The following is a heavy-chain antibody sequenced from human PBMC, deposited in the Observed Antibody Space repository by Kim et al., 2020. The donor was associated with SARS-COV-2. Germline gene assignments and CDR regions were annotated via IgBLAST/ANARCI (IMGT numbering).Heavy chain of an antibody. CDR1: GDSFSSYY. CDR2: IYYSGTT. CDR3: AREGGRAFDI. V-gene: IGHV4-59*12. J-gene: IGHJ3*02. Sequence: SETLSLICTVSGDSFSSYYWSWIRQPPGKGLEWIGYIYYSGTTEYNPSLKSRVTLSVDTSKNQFSLKLTSVTAADTAVYYCAREGGRAFDIWGQGTMVTV.